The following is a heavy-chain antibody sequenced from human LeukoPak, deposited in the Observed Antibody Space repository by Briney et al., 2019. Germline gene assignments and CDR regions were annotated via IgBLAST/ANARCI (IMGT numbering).Heavy chain of an antibody. CDR1: GFTFSSYG. J-gene: IGHJ6*03. D-gene: IGHD4-17*01. Sequence: PGGSLRLSCGASGFTFSSYGMHWVRQAPGKGLEWVAFIRFDGNNKYYADSVKGRFTISRDNAKNSLYLQMDGLRAEDTAVYYCARYDYGDYEDYFYYMDVWGKGTAVTISS. CDR2: IRFDGNNK. CDR3: ARYDYGDYEDYFYYMDV. V-gene: IGHV3-30*02.